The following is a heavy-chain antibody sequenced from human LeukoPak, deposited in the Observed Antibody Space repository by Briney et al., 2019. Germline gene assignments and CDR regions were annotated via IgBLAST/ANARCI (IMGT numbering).Heavy chain of an antibody. V-gene: IGHV3-74*01. J-gene: IGHJ4*02. CDR2: ITRDGSGA. Sequence: GGPLRLSCAASGLAFSNYWMHWVRQVPGKGLVWVSRITRDGSGANYADSVKGRFTISRDNARSTLYLQMNSLRAEDTAVYYCARDGDGYNFDYWGQGALVIVSS. CDR1: GLAFSNYW. D-gene: IGHD5-24*01. CDR3: ARDGDGYNFDY.